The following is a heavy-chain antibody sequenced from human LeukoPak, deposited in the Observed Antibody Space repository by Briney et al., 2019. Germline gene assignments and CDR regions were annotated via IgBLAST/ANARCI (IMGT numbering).Heavy chain of an antibody. CDR3: AGQYYDFWSGHNWFDP. Sequence: GGSLRLSCAASGFTFSSYWMSWVRQAPGKGLEWVANIKQDGSEKYYVDSVKGRFTISRDNAKSSLYLQMNSLRAEDTAVYYCAGQYYDFWSGHNWFDPWGQGTLVTVSS. D-gene: IGHD3-3*01. CDR2: IKQDGSEK. V-gene: IGHV3-7*01. CDR1: GFTFSSYW. J-gene: IGHJ5*02.